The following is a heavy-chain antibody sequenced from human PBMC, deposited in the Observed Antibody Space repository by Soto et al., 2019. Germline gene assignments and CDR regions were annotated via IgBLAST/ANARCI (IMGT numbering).Heavy chain of an antibody. V-gene: IGHV1-18*01. D-gene: IGHD3-9*01. CDR2: ISAYNGNT. CDR1: GYTFTSYG. Sequence: QVQLVQSGAEVKKPGASVKVSCKASGYTFTSYGISWVRQAPGQGLEWMGWISAYNGNTNYAQKLQGGVSMPTDTSTSTAYMELRSLRSDDRAVYYCARAFYDILTGYYPPGAYYYYMDVWGKGTTVTVAS. CDR3: ARAFYDILTGYYPPGAYYYYMDV. J-gene: IGHJ6*03.